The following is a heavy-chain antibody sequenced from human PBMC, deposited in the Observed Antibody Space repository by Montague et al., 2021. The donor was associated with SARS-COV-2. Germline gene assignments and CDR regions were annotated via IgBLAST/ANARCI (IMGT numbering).Heavy chain of an antibody. V-gene: IGHV4-39*07. J-gene: IGHJ3*02. CDR2: IYYSGXT. Sequence: SETLSLTCTVSGGSISSSSYYWGWIRQPPGKGLEWIGSIYYSGXTXYXXXXKSRVTISVDTSKNQFSLKLSSVTAADTAVYYCARGSGWMGNAFDIWGQGTMVTVSS. CDR3: ARGSGWMGNAFDI. D-gene: IGHD6-19*01. CDR1: GGSISSSSYY.